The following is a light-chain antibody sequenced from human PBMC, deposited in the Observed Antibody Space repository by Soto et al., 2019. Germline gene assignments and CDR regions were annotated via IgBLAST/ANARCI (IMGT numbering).Light chain of an antibody. CDR2: AAS. CDR1: EFLSSSY. J-gene: IGKJ2*01. V-gene: IGKV3-20*01. CDR3: QQQGT. Sequence: EIVLTQSPGTLSVSPGERATLSCRASEFLSSSYLVWYQQKPGQAPRLLIYAASRRATGIPDRFSGSGSATEYTLTINTLEPEDFAVYYCQQQGTFGQGTKLEIK.